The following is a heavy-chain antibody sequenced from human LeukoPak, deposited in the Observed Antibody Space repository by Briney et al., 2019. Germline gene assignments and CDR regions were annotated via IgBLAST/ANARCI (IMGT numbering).Heavy chain of an antibody. CDR2: ISSSGSTI. J-gene: IGHJ3*02. V-gene: IGHV3-48*03. Sequence: GGSLRLSCAASGFTFSSYEMNWVRQAPGKGLEWVSYISSSGSTIYYADSVKGRFTISRGNAKNSLYLQMNSLRAEDTAVYYCARDRWGYCSSTSCYVAGGVEAFDIWGQGTMVTVSS. CDR1: GFTFSSYE. D-gene: IGHD2-2*01. CDR3: ARDRWGYCSSTSCYVAGGVEAFDI.